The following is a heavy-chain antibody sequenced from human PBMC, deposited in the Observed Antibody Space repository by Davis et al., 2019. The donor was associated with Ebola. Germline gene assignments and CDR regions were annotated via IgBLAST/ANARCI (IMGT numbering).Heavy chain of an antibody. CDR2: ISGSGGGT. Sequence: GGSLRLSCAASGFTFNRYAMSWVRQAPGKGLEWVSGISGSGGGTYYANSVKGRFTISRDNSKNTLYLQMNSLRAEDTAVYYCASGRIAAAAHWGQGTLVTVSS. D-gene: IGHD6-13*01. V-gene: IGHV3-23*01. J-gene: IGHJ4*02. CDR1: GFTFNRYA. CDR3: ASGRIAAAAH.